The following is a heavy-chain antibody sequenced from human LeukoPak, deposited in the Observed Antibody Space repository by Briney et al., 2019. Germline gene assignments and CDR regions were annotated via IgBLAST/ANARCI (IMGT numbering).Heavy chain of an antibody. D-gene: IGHD1-26*01. CDR3: ARAKFSAYTGNPGARKSSYDMDV. Sequence: PGGSLRLSCVASGITFSHYEMNWVRQSPRMGLEWLSFIGTTGTTVYYSDSVKGRFTISRDNAKNSLYLQMNSLRAEDTAVYYCARAKFSAYTGNPGARKSSYDMDVWGKGTTVTVSS. CDR1: GITFSHYE. J-gene: IGHJ6*03. V-gene: IGHV3-48*03. CDR2: IGTTGTTV.